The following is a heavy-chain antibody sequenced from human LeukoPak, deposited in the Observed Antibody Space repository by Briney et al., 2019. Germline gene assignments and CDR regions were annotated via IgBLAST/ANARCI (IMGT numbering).Heavy chain of an antibody. D-gene: IGHD6-13*01. J-gene: IGHJ4*02. CDR1: GYTFTSYY. CDR2: INPSGGST. V-gene: IGHV1-46*01. Sequence: ASVTVSCKASGYTFTSYYMHWVRQAPGQGLEWMGVINPSGGSTNYAQKFQGRVTMTRDTSTSTVYMELSSLRSEDTAVYYCARGVPDIYSSSWYSKGYYFDYWGQGTLVTVSS. CDR3: ARGVPDIYSSSWYSKGYYFDY.